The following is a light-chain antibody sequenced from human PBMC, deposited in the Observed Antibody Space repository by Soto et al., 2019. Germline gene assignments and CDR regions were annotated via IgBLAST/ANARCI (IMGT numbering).Light chain of an antibody. Sequence: DIQMTQSPSTLSASVGDRVTITCRASQSINIWLAWYQQRPGKAPKLLIYDASSLESGVPSRFSGSGSGTEFTLTISSLQPDDFATYYCQQYNSYSWTFGQGTKVDIK. CDR1: QSINIW. CDR2: DAS. J-gene: IGKJ1*01. V-gene: IGKV1-5*01. CDR3: QQYNSYSWT.